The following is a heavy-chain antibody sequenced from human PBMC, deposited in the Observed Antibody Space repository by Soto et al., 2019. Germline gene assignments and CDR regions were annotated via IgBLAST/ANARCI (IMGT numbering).Heavy chain of an antibody. Sequence: GKGLEWVSSISGGGGGTHYADSVKGRFTISRDNSKNTLYLQMNSLRAEDTAVYYCAKAPLWFGEFTYYFDYWGQGTLVTVSS. V-gene: IGHV3-23*01. D-gene: IGHD3-10*01. J-gene: IGHJ4*02. CDR2: ISGGGGGT. CDR3: AKAPLWFGEFTYYFDY.